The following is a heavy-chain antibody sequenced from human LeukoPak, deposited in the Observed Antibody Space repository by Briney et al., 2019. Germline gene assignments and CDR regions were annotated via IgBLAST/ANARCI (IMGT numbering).Heavy chain of an antibody. CDR3: AKSVDN. Sequence: GGSLRLSRAASGFTFNNYAMNWVRQAPGKGLEWVSAISVGGGSTYYADSVKGRFTISRDNSKNTLNLQMNGLRAEDTAVYYCAKSVDNWGQGTLVTVSS. CDR1: GFTFNNYA. CDR2: ISVGGGST. V-gene: IGHV3-23*01. J-gene: IGHJ4*02.